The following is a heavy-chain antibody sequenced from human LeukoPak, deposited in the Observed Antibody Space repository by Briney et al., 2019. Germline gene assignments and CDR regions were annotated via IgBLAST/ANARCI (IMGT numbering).Heavy chain of an antibody. CDR1: GASISSGGYS. CDR3: ATGTGYCSGGSCYEY. Sequence: PSETLSLTCAVSGASISSGGYSWSWIRQPPGKGLEWIGYIFHSGSTYYNPSLKSRVTILVDRSKNQFSLKLSSVTAADTAVYYCATGTGYCSGGSCYEYWGQGTLVTVSS. J-gene: IGHJ4*02. V-gene: IGHV4-30-2*01. D-gene: IGHD2-15*01. CDR2: IFHSGST.